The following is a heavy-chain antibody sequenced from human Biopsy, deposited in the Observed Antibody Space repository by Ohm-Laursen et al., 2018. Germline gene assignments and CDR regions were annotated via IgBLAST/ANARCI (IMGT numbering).Heavy chain of an antibody. J-gene: IGHJ4*02. CDR1: GFTVSTTY. CDR3: VRGRAY. Sequence: SLRLSCAAPGFTVSTTYMSWVRQAPGKGLEWVSIIYLDGNTYYTDSVKGRFTISRDNSKSALYLQMNSLRPADTAKYYCVRGRAYWGQGTLVTVSS. V-gene: IGHV3-53*01. CDR2: IYLDGNT.